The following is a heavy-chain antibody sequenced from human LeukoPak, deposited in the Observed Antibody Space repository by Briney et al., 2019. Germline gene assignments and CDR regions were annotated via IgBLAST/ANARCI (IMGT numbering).Heavy chain of an antibody. CDR3: VGVETVSMVRGASGHV. J-gene: IGHJ6*02. V-gene: IGHV3-66*02. CDR1: GFSVSSNY. D-gene: IGHD3-10*01. Sequence: AGGSLTLSCSASGFSVSSNYMTSVRQPPGKWLELVSVIHSGATAYYADSVKDRFTTSRHTSKNTLDLQMNSLSVEDMAVYYCVGVETVSMVRGASGHVWGEGPTVSVS. CDR2: IHSGATA.